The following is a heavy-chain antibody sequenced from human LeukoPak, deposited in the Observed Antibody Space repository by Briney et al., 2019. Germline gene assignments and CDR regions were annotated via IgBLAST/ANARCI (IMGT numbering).Heavy chain of an antibody. V-gene: IGHV4-4*07. D-gene: IGHD4-17*01. CDR2: IYSTGST. CDR1: GVSMNNYF. CDR3: ARALRYFDF. J-gene: IGHJ4*02. Sequence: SETLSLTCTVSGVSMNNYFWSWIRQPAGKGLEWIGRIYSTGSTNYNVSLKSRVTMSLDTSKNQFSLNLSSVTAADTAVYYCARALRYFDFWGLGTLVTVSS.